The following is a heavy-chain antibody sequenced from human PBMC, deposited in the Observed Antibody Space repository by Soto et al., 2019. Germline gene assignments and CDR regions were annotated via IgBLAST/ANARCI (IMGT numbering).Heavy chain of an antibody. CDR1: GGTFSSYA. D-gene: IGHD6-13*01. CDR2: IIPIFGTA. CDR3: ARKQQFLAAAGNDAFDI. V-gene: IGHV1-69*13. Sequence: SVKVSCKAAGGTFSSYAISWVRQAPGQGLEWMGGIIPIFGTANYAQKFQGRVTITADESTSTAYMELSSLRSEDTAVYYCARKQQFLAAAGNDAFDIWGQGTMVTVSS. J-gene: IGHJ3*02.